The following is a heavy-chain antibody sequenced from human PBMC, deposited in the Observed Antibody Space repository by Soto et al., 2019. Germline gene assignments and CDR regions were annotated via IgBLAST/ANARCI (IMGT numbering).Heavy chain of an antibody. CDR2: INPNSGGT. CDR3: ARDLIAAAEAYYGMDV. J-gene: IGHJ6*02. D-gene: IGHD6-13*01. Sequence: ASVKVSCKASGYTFTGYYMHWVRQAPGQGLEWMGWINPNSGGTNYAQKFQGWVTMTRDTSISTAYMELSRLRSDDTAVYYCARDLIAAAEAYYGMDVWGQGTTVTVSS. CDR1: GYTFTGYY. V-gene: IGHV1-2*04.